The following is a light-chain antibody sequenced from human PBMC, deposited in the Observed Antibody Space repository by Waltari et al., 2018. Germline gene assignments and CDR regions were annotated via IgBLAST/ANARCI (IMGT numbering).Light chain of an antibody. CDR3: SSYGGSNNLV. V-gene: IGLV2-8*01. Sequence: QSALTQPPSASGSPGQSVTISCTGTSSDVGGYNYFPWYQQPPGKAPKAMIYEVSKRPSGVPDRFSGSKSGNTASLTVSGVQAEDEADYYCSSYGGSNNLVFGGGTKLTVL. CDR1: SSDVGGYNY. CDR2: EVS. J-gene: IGLJ3*02.